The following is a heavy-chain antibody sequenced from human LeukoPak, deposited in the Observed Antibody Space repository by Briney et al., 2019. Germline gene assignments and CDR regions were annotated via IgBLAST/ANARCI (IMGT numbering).Heavy chain of an antibody. J-gene: IGHJ1*01. D-gene: IGHD2-15*01. Sequence: QPGGSLRLSCAASGFTFSSYAMHWVRQAPGKGLEWVAVISYDGSNKYYADSVKGRFTISRDNSKNTLYLQMNSLRAEDTAVYYCARDDCSGGTCYGYFQHWGQGTLVTVSS. CDR1: GFTFSSYA. CDR3: ARDDCSGGTCYGYFQH. CDR2: ISYDGSNK. V-gene: IGHV3-30-3*01.